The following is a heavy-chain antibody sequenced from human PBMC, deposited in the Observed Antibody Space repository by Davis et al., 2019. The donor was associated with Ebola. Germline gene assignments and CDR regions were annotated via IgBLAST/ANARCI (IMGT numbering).Heavy chain of an antibody. CDR1: AYSFITYQ. CDR3: ARTGSFDY. CDR2: INTNTGNP. J-gene: IGHJ4*02. V-gene: IGHV7-4-1*02. Sequence: AASVMVSCNASAYSFITYQLNWVRQAPGQGLEWMGWINTNTGNPAYAQGFTGRFVFSLDTSASTAYLQITSLKAEDTAVYYCARTGSFDYWGQGTLVTVSS. D-gene: IGHD3-10*01.